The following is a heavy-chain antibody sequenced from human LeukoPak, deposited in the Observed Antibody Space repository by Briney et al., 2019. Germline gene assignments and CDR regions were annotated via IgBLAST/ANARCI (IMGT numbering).Heavy chain of an antibody. CDR2: IYYSGST. CDR3: ARLRYYDSSGFNYFDY. CDR1: GGSISSYY. V-gene: IGHV4-59*08. Sequence: SETLSLTCTVSGGSISSYYWSWIRQPPGKGLEWIGYIYYSGSTNYNPSLKSRVTISVDTSKNQFSLKLSSVTAADTAVYYCARLRYYDSSGFNYFDYWGQGTLVTVSS. D-gene: IGHD3-22*01. J-gene: IGHJ4*02.